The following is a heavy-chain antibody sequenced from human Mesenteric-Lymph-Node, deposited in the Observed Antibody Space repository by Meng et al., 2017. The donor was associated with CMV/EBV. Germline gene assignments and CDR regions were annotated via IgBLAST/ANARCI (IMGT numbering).Heavy chain of an antibody. Sequence: QVPLVQSGAAVKTLGASVKVSCKASGYTFTGYYMHGVRQAPGQGLEWMGWSDPKSGGTHYAQNFQGRVTMTRDTSINTAYMELSSLRSDDTAVYYCARDVESWGQGSLVTVSS. D-gene: IGHD1-1*01. CDR2: SDPKSGGT. V-gene: IGHV1-2*02. J-gene: IGHJ5*02. CDR1: GYTFTGYY. CDR3: ARDVES.